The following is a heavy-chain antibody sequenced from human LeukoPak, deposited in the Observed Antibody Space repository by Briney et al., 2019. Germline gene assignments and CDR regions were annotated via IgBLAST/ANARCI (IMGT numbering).Heavy chain of an antibody. J-gene: IGHJ4*02. V-gene: IGHV3-30*18. CDR3: AKGGGQKTFRWGMDY. CDR1: GFTFSNFY. D-gene: IGHD4-23*01. Sequence: PVGSLKLSCAASGFTFSNFYMHWVRQAPGKGLEWVALMSYNGGIKYYGDAVRGRFTISRDNSESTLHLEMTSLRPDDTAVYYCAKGGGQKTFRWGMDYWGQGTLVTVSS. CDR2: MSYNGGIK.